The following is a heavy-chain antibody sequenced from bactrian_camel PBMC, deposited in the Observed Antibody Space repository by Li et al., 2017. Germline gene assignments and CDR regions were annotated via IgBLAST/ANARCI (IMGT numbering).Heavy chain of an antibody. V-gene: IGHV3S42*01. Sequence: VQLVESGGGLVQPGGSLRLSCAASGFTLSNYAMSWVRQAGKRLEWVGSIRSDGSTRYRDSVKGRFTMSEGKAKDTVYLQMTSLKFEDTAVYSCREVDEYGERCGGRYWGQGTQVTVS. CDR1: GFTLSNYA. CDR3: REVDEYGERCGGRY. J-gene: IGHJ4*01. CDR2: IRSDGST. D-gene: IGHD1*01.